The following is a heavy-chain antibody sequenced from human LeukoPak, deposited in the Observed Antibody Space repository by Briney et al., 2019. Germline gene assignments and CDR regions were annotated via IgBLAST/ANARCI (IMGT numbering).Heavy chain of an antibody. CDR2: IYHSGRT. V-gene: IGHV4-4*02. CDR1: GGSISSGNW. J-gene: IGHJ4*02. CDR3: AREGRGGYHLSY. Sequence: SETLSLTCAVSGGSISSGNWWSWVRQPPGKGLEWIGEIYHSGRTNYNPSLKSRVTISVDKSKNQFSLKLNSVTAADTALYYCAREGRGGYHLSYWGQGTLVTGSS. D-gene: IGHD5-24*01.